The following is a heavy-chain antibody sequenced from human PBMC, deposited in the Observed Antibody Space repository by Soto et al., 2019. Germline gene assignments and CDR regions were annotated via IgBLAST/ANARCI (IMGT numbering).Heavy chain of an antibody. CDR1: GYTFSDFD. Sequence: GASVKVSCKASGYTFSDFDINWLRQASGQGPEWMGWMNAKSGNTGYAQKFQGRVTMTRNTSISTAYMELSSLRSEDTAVYYCARGLIGTIFGVVIIAGDWFDPWGQGTLVTVSS. CDR2: MNAKSGNT. V-gene: IGHV1-8*01. CDR3: ARGLIGTIFGVVIIAGDWFDP. D-gene: IGHD3-3*01. J-gene: IGHJ5*02.